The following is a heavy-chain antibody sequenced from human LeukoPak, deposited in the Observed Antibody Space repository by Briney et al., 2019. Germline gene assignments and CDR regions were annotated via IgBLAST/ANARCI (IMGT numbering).Heavy chain of an antibody. D-gene: IGHD6-19*01. CDR2: ISGSGDST. CDR1: GFTFSSYA. Sequence: GGSLRLSCAASGFTFSSYAMTWVRQAPGKGLEWVSAISGSGDSTYYADSVKGLFTISRDNSKNTLYLQMNRLRAEDTAVYYCAKDPYSSGPYNWFDPWGQGTLVTVSS. V-gene: IGHV3-23*01. J-gene: IGHJ5*02. CDR3: AKDPYSSGPYNWFDP.